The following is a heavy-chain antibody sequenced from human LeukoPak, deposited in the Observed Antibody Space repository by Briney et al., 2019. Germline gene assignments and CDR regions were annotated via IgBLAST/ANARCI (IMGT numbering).Heavy chain of an antibody. Sequence: ASVKVSCKASGYTFTGYYMHWVRQAPGQGLEWMGWINPNSGGTNYAQKFQGRVTMTEDTSTDTAYMELSSLRSEDTAVYYCATDRSGSYRDYYYYYMDVWGKGTTVTVSS. D-gene: IGHD1-26*01. V-gene: IGHV1-2*02. CDR3: ATDRSGSYRDYYYYYMDV. J-gene: IGHJ6*03. CDR1: GYTFTGYY. CDR2: INPNSGGT.